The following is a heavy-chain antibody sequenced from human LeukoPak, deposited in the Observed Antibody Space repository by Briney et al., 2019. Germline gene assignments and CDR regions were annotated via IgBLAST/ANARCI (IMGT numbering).Heavy chain of an antibody. D-gene: IGHD2-15*01. CDR3: AKEESGGSCPY. V-gene: IGHV1-69*13. Sequence: SVKVSCKDSGGTFSSYAISWVRQAPGQGLEWMGGIIPIFGTANYAQKFQGRVTITADESTSTAYMELSSLRSEDTAVYYCAKEESGGSCPYWGQGTLVTVSS. CDR1: GGTFSSYA. J-gene: IGHJ4*02. CDR2: IIPIFGTA.